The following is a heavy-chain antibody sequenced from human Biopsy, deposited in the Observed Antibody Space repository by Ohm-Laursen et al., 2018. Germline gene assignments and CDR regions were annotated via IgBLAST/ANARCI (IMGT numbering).Heavy chain of an antibody. J-gene: IGHJ3*01. D-gene: IGHD1-26*01. V-gene: IGHV5-51*03. CDR3: ASLVRENTWCCVFDV. CDR1: GYNFKTQW. CDR2: IYPADSDI. Sequence: GESLRISCKASGYNFKTQWIGWVRQKPGKGLDWLGIIYPADSDIRYSPSFNGQVTISADKSTRTAYLHWSSLKASDTAMYYCASLVRENTWCCVFDVWGQGTRVTVSS.